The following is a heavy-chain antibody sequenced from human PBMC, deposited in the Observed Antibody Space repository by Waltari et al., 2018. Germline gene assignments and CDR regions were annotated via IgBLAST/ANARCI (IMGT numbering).Heavy chain of an antibody. V-gene: IGHV1-3*01. D-gene: IGHD2-15*01. CDR3: ARGGSCYSCYYYYGMDV. CDR2: INAGNGNT. CDR1: GYTFTSYA. J-gene: IGHJ6*02. Sequence: QVQLVQSGAEVKKPGASVKVSCKASGYTFTSYAMHWVRQAPGQRLEWMGWINAGNGNTKYSQKFQGRVTITRDTSASTAYMELSSLRSEDTAVYYCARGGSCYSCYYYYGMDVWGQGTTVTVSS.